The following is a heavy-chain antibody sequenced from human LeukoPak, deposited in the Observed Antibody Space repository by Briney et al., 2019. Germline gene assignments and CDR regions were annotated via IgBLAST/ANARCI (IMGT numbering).Heavy chain of an antibody. CDR2: ISYDGSNK. CDR1: GFTFSSYG. D-gene: IGHD6-25*01. Sequence: GGSLRLSCAASGFTFSSYGMHWVRQAPGKGLEWVAVISYDGSNKYYADSVKGRFTISRDNSKNTLYLQMNSLRAEDTAVYYCAKAGRVGIAAYYFDYWGQGTLVTVSS. J-gene: IGHJ4*02. CDR3: AKAGRVGIAAYYFDY. V-gene: IGHV3-30*18.